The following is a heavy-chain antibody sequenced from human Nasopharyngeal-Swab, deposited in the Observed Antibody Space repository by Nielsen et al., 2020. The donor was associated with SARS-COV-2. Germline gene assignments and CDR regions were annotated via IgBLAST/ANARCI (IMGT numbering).Heavy chain of an antibody. Sequence: GGSLRLSCAASGFTFSGFEMNWVRQAPGKGLAWISQMSSGGAIRYADSVKGRFTISRDNAKNLLYLQMNSLRAEDTAVYYCARGGSNTWGLDYWGQGTLVTVSS. J-gene: IGHJ4*02. D-gene: IGHD6-13*01. CDR2: MSSGGAI. CDR3: ARGGSNTWGLDY. CDR1: GFTFSGFE. V-gene: IGHV3-69-1*01.